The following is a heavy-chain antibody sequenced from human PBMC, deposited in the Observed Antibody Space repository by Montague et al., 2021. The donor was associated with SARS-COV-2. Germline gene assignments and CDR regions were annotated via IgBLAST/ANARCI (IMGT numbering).Heavy chain of an antibody. J-gene: IGHJ3*02. CDR3: ARETMTADAFDI. D-gene: IGHD1-14*01. CDR1: IGSISSYY. CDR2: VYYSGST. V-gene: IGHV4-59*01. Sequence: SETLSLTCTVSIGSISSYYWSWIRQPPGKGLEWIGNVYYSGSTNYNPSLKSRVTISRDTSKNQFSLKVRSVTAADTAIYYCARETMTADAFDIWGQGTMVTVSS.